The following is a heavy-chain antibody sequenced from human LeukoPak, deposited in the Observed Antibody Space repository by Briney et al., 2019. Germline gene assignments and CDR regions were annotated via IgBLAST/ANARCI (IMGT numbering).Heavy chain of an antibody. Sequence: PSETLSLTCTVSGGSFTSFYWSWIRQPAGKGLEWIGRFFSSGSTNYNPSFQSRATISVDKSKNQFSLKLTSVTAVDTAVYYCARHYSDSSADNAFDIWGQGTMVTVSS. D-gene: IGHD3-22*01. V-gene: IGHV4-4*07. J-gene: IGHJ3*02. CDR2: FFSSGST. CDR3: ARHYSDSSADNAFDI. CDR1: GGSFTSFY.